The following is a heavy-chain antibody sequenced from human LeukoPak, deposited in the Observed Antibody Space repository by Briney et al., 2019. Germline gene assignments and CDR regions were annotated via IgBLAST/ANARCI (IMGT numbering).Heavy chain of an antibody. CDR1: GGSISSGDYY. V-gene: IGHV4-30-2*01. CDR3: ARDPNLDAFDI. D-gene: IGHD4/OR15-4a*01. Sequence: SQTLSLTCTVSGGSISSGDYYWSWIRQPPGKGLEWIGYIYHSGSTYYNPSLKSRVTISVDRSKNQFSLKLSSVTAADTAVYYCARDPNLDAFDIWGQGTMVTVSS. CDR2: IYHSGST. J-gene: IGHJ3*02.